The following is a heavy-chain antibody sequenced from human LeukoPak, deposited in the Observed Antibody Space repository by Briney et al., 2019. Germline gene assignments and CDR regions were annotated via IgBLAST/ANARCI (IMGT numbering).Heavy chain of an antibody. Sequence: GGSLRLSCAASGFTFSSYAMSWVRQAPGKGLEWVSAISGSGGSTYYADSVKGRFTISRDNAKSSLYLQMNSLRVEDTAVYYCARRLPYYGMDVWGQGTTVTVSS. CDR1: GFTFSSYA. CDR2: ISGSGGST. V-gene: IGHV3-23*01. J-gene: IGHJ6*02. CDR3: ARRLPYYGMDV. D-gene: IGHD4-11*01.